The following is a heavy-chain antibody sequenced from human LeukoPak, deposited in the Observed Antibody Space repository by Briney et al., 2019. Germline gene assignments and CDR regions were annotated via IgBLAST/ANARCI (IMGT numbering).Heavy chain of an antibody. V-gene: IGHV1-18*01. CDR1: GYTFTSYG. CDR3: ARTPPYCSGGSCNFDY. D-gene: IGHD2-15*01. CDR2: ISAYNGNT. J-gene: IGHJ4*02. Sequence: GASVKVSCKASGYTFTSYGISWVRQAPGQGLEWMGWISAYNGNTNYAQKLQGRVTVTTDTSTSTAYMELRSLRSDDTAVYYCARTPPYCSGGSCNFDYWGQGTLVTVSS.